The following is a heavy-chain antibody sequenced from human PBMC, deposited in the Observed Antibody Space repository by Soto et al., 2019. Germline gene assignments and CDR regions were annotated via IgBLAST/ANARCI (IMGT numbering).Heavy chain of an antibody. V-gene: IGHV1-3*01. CDR3: ARVGNCGGDCYSFDY. D-gene: IGHD2-21*02. CDR1: GYTFTSYA. Sequence: QVQLVQSGAEVKKPGASVKVSCKASGYTFTSYAMHWVRQAPGQRLEWMGWINAGNGNTKYSQKFQGRVTITRDTSASTAYMELSSLRSEDTAVYYCARVGNCGGDCYSFDYWGQGTLVTLSS. CDR2: INAGNGNT. J-gene: IGHJ4*02.